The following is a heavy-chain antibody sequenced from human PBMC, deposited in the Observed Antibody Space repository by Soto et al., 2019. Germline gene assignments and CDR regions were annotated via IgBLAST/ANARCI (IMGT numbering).Heavy chain of an antibody. CDR1: GYSVSSNSAA. J-gene: IGHJ6*02. Sequence: SHTRSLTCAISGYSVSSNSAAWNLIRQSPSRGLEWLGRTYYRSKWYNDYAVSVKSRITINPDTSKNQFSLQLNSVTPEDTAVYYCARESLGSGWYPYYYYGMDVWGQGTTVTVSS. CDR3: ARESLGSGWYPYYYYGMDV. V-gene: IGHV6-1*01. D-gene: IGHD6-19*01. CDR2: TYYRSKWYN.